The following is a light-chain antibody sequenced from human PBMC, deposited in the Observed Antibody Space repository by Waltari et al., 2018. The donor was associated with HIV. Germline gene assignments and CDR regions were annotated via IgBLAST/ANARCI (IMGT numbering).Light chain of an antibody. V-gene: IGLV2-14*03. Sequence: QSALTQPASVSGSPGQSITISCIGSSSDVGAYAYVPWYQHHPGKAPKLLIYDVTHRPSGISARFSGSKSGNTASLTISGLQADDEADYYCGSYTTTSTLGVFGGGTKLTVL. J-gene: IGLJ2*01. CDR2: DVT. CDR3: GSYTTTSTLGV. CDR1: SSDVGAYAY.